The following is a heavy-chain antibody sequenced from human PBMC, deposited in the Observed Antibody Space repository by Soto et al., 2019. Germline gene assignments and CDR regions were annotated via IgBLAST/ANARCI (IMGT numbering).Heavy chain of an antibody. V-gene: IGHV4-59*01. Sequence: SETLSLTCTVSGGSISSYSWSWIRQPPGKGLEWIGYIYYSGSTNYNPSLKSRVTISVDTSKNQFSLKLSSVTAADTAVYYCARDHTYYYGSGSSPNWFDPWGQGTLVTVSS. CDR3: ARDHTYYYGSGSSPNWFDP. J-gene: IGHJ5*02. CDR2: IYYSGST. CDR1: GGSISSYS. D-gene: IGHD3-10*01.